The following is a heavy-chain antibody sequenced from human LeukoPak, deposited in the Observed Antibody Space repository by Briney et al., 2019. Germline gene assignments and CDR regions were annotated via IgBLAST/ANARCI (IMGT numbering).Heavy chain of an antibody. Sequence: GGSLRLSCVASGFTFSSHEMNWVRQAPGKGLEGISYINGRGFVVDYAASVKGRFTISRDNAQNSLFLQMNNLSDEDTAVYYCARDGDRGWDLDYWGQGNLVTVSS. CDR3: ARDGDRGWDLDY. CDR2: INGRGFVV. V-gene: IGHV3-48*03. CDR1: GFTFSSHE. D-gene: IGHD1-26*01. J-gene: IGHJ4*02.